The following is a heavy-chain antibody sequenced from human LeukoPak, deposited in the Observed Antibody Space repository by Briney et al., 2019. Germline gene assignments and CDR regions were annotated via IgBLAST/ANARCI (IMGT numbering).Heavy chain of an antibody. D-gene: IGHD5-18*01. CDR2: ISSSGSTI. V-gene: IGHV3-48*03. CDR1: GFTFDDYG. CDR3: ARNGGYSYGPPDY. Sequence: GSLRLSCAASGFTFDDYGMSWVRQAPGKGLEWVSYISSSGSTIYYADSVKGRFTISRDNAKNSLYLQMNSLRAEDTAVYYCARNGGYSYGPPDYWGQGTLVTVSS. J-gene: IGHJ4*02.